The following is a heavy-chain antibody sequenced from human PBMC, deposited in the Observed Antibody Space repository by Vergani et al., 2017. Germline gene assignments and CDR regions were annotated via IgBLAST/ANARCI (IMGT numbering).Heavy chain of an antibody. J-gene: IGHJ4*02. D-gene: IGHD3-22*01. CDR2: IYSTGST. Sequence: QAQLQESGPGLVKPSQTLSLTCSVSGDSISSGVYYWNWIRQHPGKGLEWIGYIYSTGSTHHNPSLRRRINMSVDTSKNQFSLKLKSVTAADTAVYYCTRGWYYDSIAYWAYWGQGTLVTVSS. CDR3: TRGWYYDSIAYWAY. CDR1: GDSISSGVYY. V-gene: IGHV4-31*03.